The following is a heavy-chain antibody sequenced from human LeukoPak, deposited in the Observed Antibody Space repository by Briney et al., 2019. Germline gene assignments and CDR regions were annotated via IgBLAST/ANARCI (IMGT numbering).Heavy chain of an antibody. D-gene: IGHD3-22*01. CDR1: GFTFSSHL. CDR3: VRLSSGYYGLIDH. Sequence: GGSLRLSCVASGFTFSSHLMHWVRQVPGKGLVWVSRIDSDGSKTDYADSVKGRFTFSRDNARNTLYLQMNSLRAEDTAVYYCVRLSSGYYGLIDHWGQGTQVTVSS. J-gene: IGHJ4*02. CDR2: IDSDGSKT. V-gene: IGHV3-74*01.